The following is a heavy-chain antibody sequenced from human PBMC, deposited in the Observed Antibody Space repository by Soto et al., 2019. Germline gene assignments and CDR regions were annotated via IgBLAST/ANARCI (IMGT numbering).Heavy chain of an antibody. CDR2: ISSSGSTI. CDR1: GFTFSDYY. CDR3: ARVGGSGWPPRYYFDY. V-gene: IGHV3-11*01. Sequence: QVQLVESGGGLVKPGGSLRLSCAASGFTFSDYYMSWIRQAPGKGREWFSYISSSGSTIYYADSVKGRFTISRDNAKNSLYLQMNTLRAEDTAVYYCARVGGSGWPPRYYFDYWGQGTLVTVPS. D-gene: IGHD6-19*01. J-gene: IGHJ4*02.